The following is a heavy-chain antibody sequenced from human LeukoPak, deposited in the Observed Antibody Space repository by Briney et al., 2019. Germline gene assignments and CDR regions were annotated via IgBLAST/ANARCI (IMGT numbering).Heavy chain of an antibody. CDR3: ARGRVSRPMTPPEY. CDR2: ISYDGGKK. Sequence: GGSLRLSCAASGFIFSHYNINWVRQAPGKGLEWMAVISYDGGKKYYADSVKGRFTISRDNFNNVLYLQMNSLRPEDTAVYYCARGRVSRPMTPPEYWGHGTLVTVSS. D-gene: IGHD3-22*01. CDR1: GFIFSHYN. V-gene: IGHV3-30*03. J-gene: IGHJ4*01.